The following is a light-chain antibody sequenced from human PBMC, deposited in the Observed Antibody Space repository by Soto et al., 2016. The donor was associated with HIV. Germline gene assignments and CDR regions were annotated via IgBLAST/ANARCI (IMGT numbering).Light chain of an antibody. CDR3: QQFGNSPYT. CDR1: QSVSVW. Sequence: DIQMTQFPSTLSASIGDRVTITCRASQSVSVWLAWYQQKPGKAPNLLIFKTSTLEIGVPSRFSGSGSGTDFTLTISSLQPDDFATYYCQQFGNSPYTFGQGTKAGDQT. CDR2: KTS. J-gene: IGKJ2*01. V-gene: IGKV1-5*03.